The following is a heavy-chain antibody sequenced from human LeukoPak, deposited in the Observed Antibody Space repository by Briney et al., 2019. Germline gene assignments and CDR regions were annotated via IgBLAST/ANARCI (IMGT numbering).Heavy chain of an antibody. D-gene: IGHD6-19*01. J-gene: IGHJ3*01. V-gene: IGHV3-23*01. Sequence: GGSLRLSCAASGFTFNGYAMSWVRQAPGKRLEWVSAISSSGDSAYYADPVKGRFTISRDNSKKTLYLQMNSLRVEDTAVYHCVKDPYSSGWYGGNAFDLWGQGTKVTVSS. CDR1: GFTFNGYA. CDR3: VKDPYSSGWYGGNAFDL. CDR2: ISSSGDSA.